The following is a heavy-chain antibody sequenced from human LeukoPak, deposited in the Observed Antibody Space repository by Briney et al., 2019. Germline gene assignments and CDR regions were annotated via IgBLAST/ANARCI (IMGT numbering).Heavy chain of an antibody. Sequence: SGGSLRLSCAASGFTFSSYAMSWVRQAPGKGLEWVSAISGSGGSTYYADSVKGRFTISRDNSKNTLYLQMNSLRAEDTAVYYCARESYSSTSWGYYYYYMDVWGKGTTVTVSS. CDR2: ISGSGGST. V-gene: IGHV3-23*01. J-gene: IGHJ6*03. CDR1: GFTFSSYA. D-gene: IGHD6-6*01. CDR3: ARESYSSTSWGYYYYYMDV.